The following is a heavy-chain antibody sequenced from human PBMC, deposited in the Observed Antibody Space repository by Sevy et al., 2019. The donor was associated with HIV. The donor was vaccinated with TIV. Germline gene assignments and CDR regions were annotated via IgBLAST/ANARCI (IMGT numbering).Heavy chain of an antibody. Sequence: ASVKVSCRASGYTFTDYYLHWVRQAPGQGLEWMGWINPNNGGTEYEQRFQGRVAMTRVTSISTVYMELSRLGSDDTAVYYCARASHVSGSYTNDYWGQGTLVTVSS. D-gene: IGHD3-10*01. J-gene: IGHJ4*02. CDR3: ARASHVSGSYTNDY. CDR2: INPNNGGT. CDR1: GYTFTDYY. V-gene: IGHV1-2*02.